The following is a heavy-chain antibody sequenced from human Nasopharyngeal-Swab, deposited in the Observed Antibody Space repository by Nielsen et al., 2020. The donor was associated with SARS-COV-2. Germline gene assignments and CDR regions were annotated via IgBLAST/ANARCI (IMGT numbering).Heavy chain of an antibody. D-gene: IGHD5-24*01. J-gene: IGHJ3*02. CDR2: IKSKTDGGTT. Sequence: GESLKISCAASGFTFSSYSMNWVRQAPGKGLEWVGRIKSKTDGGTTDYAAPVKGRFTISRDDSKNTLYLQMNSLKTEDTAVYYCTTGDGAFDIWGQGTTVTVSS. V-gene: IGHV3-15*01. CDR3: TTGDGAFDI. CDR1: GFTFSSYS.